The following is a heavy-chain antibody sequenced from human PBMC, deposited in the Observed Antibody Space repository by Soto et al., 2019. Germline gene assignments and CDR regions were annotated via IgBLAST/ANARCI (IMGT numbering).Heavy chain of an antibody. Sequence: LRPSCAASGFTFGTTDMSWVRQAPGEGLEWVSTIDGSGGITYYADSVKGRFTISRDNAKNTLYLQMNSLRAEDTAVYYCVRAIGHYGMDVWGRGTTVTVSS. CDR1: GFTFGTTD. CDR3: VRAIGHYGMDV. J-gene: IGHJ6*02. V-gene: IGHV3-23*01. D-gene: IGHD3-22*01. CDR2: IDGSGGIT.